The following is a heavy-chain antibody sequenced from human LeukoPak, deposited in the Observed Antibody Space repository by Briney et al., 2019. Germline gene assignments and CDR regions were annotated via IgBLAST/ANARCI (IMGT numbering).Heavy chain of an antibody. V-gene: IGHV3-53*01. CDR3: ASLELAYCGGDCYSGSDY. CDR1: GFTVSSNY. Sequence: LPGGSLRLSCAASGFTVSSNYMSWVRQAPGKGLEWVSVIYSGGSTYYADSVKGRFTISRDNSKNTLYLQMNSLRAEDTAVYYCASLELAYCGGDCYSGSDYWGQGTLVTVSS. J-gene: IGHJ4*02. D-gene: IGHD2-21*02. CDR2: IYSGGST.